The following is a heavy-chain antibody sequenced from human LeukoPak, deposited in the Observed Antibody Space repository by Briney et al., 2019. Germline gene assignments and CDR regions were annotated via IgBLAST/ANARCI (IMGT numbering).Heavy chain of an antibody. CDR3: ARELWEGGSYYGYYYYMDV. V-gene: IGHV3-20*01. CDR1: GFTFDDYG. Sequence: PGGVLRLSCAASGFTFDDYGMSWVRQAPGKGLEWVSGINWNGGSTGYADSVKGRFTISRDNAKNSLYLQMNSLRAEDTALYHCARELWEGGSYYGYYYYMDVWGKGTTVTVSS. CDR2: INWNGGST. D-gene: IGHD1-26*01. J-gene: IGHJ6*03.